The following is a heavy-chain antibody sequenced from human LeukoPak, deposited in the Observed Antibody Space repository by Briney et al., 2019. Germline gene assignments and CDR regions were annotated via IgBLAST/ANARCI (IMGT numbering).Heavy chain of an antibody. CDR2: IYYSGST. V-gene: IGHV4-34*01. D-gene: IGHD3-16*01. CDR1: GGSFSGYY. CDR3: ARLTSRVAYFDY. Sequence: PSETLSLTCAVYGGSFSGYYWGWIRQPPGKGLEWIGIIYYSGSTYYNPSLESRVTISVDTSKNQFSPKLSSVTAADTAVYYCARLTSRVAYFDYWGQGTLVTVSS. J-gene: IGHJ4*02.